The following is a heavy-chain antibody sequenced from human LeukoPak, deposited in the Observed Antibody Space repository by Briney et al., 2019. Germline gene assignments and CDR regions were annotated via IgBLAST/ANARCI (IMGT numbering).Heavy chain of an antibody. CDR1: GVTFDDYA. CDR3: AKGVCSGGSCYNFDY. Sequence: PGRSLRLSCAASGVTFDDYAMHWVRQAPGKGLEWGSGISWNSGSIGYADSVKGRFTISRDNAKNSLYLQMNSLRAEDTALYYCAKGVCSGGSCYNFDYWGQGTLVTVSS. V-gene: IGHV3-9*01. CDR2: ISWNSGSI. J-gene: IGHJ4*02. D-gene: IGHD2-15*01.